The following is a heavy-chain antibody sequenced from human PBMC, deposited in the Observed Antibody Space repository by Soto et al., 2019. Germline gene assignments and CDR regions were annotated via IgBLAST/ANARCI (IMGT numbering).Heavy chain of an antibody. J-gene: IGHJ6*02. CDR1: GFTFSSYD. Sequence: PGGSLRLSCAASGFTFSSYDMHRVRQATGKGLEWVSAIGTAGDTYYPGSVKGRFTISRENAKNSLYLQMNSLRAEDTAVYYCARASPGQGSSGYYYYYYGMDVWGQGTTVTVSS. V-gene: IGHV3-13*01. D-gene: IGHD3-22*01. CDR3: ARASPGQGSSGYYYYYYGMDV. CDR2: IGTAGDT.